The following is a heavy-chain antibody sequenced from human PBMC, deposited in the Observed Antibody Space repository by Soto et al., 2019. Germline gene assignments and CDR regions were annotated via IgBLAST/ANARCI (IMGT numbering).Heavy chain of an antibody. J-gene: IGHJ4*02. CDR2: TIPMFATA. V-gene: IGHV1-69*01. Sequence: QVHLVQSGAEVKKPGSSVKVSCKASGGSFSNYIFAWVRQAPGQGLEWMGGTIPMFATAQYAQKLQGRVTITEDESTSTVYMDLTSLTSYDTAVYYCARGLFGQQWLVGFDTWGQGTLVTVSS. CDR3: ARGLFGQQWLVGFDT. D-gene: IGHD6-19*01. CDR1: GGSFSNYI.